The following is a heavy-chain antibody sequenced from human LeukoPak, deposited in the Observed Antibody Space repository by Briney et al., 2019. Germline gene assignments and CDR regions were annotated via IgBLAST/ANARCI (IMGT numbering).Heavy chain of an antibody. J-gene: IGHJ3*02. CDR2: INHSGST. CDR1: GGSISSSSYY. V-gene: IGHV4-39*07. D-gene: IGHD4-17*01. CDR3: ARARFELGTVTTQLRPNDAFDI. Sequence: PSETLSLTCTVSGGSISSSSYYWSWIRQPPGKGLEWIGEINHSGSTNYNPSLKSRVTISVDTSKNQFSLKLSSVTAADTAVYYCARARFELGTVTTQLRPNDAFDIWGQGTMVTVSS.